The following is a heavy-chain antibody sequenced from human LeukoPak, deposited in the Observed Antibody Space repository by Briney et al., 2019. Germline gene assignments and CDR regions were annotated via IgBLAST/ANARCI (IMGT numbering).Heavy chain of an antibody. CDR1: GGSISSSNW. Sequence: SGTLSLTCAVSGGSISSSNWWSWVRQPPGKGLEWIGEIYHSGSTNYNPPLKSRVTISVDKSKNQFSLKLSSVAAADTAVYYCARQILDSRSLGLDYWGQGTLVTVSS. J-gene: IGHJ4*02. V-gene: IGHV4-4*02. CDR2: IYHSGST. D-gene: IGHD2/OR15-2a*01. CDR3: ARQILDSRSLGLDY.